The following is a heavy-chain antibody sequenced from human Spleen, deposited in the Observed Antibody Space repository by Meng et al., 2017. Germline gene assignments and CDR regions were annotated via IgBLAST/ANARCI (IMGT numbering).Heavy chain of an antibody. CDR3: ARDASYYSDSSGFYNV. V-gene: IGHV3-11*01. D-gene: IGHD3-22*01. J-gene: IGHJ6*02. Sequence: GESLMISCAASGFTFSDYYMTWIRQAPGKGLEWVSYISNSGSTIYYPDSVKGRFTISRDNAKSSLYLQMDSLSAEDTAMYYCARDASYYSDSSGFYNVWGQGTTVTAP. CDR1: GFTFSDYY. CDR2: ISNSGSTI.